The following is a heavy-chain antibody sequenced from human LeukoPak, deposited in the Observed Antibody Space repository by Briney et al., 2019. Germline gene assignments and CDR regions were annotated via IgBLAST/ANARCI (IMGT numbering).Heavy chain of an antibody. CDR3: ARERRDRYDYDANVFDY. V-gene: IGHV3-21*01. D-gene: IGHD3-16*01. CDR2: ISSSSSYI. J-gene: IGHJ4*02. CDR1: GFTFSTYS. Sequence: GGSLRLSCAASGFTFSTYSMNWVRQAPGKGLEWVSSISSSSSYIYYADSVKGRFTVSRDNAKNSLCLQMNSLRAEDTVVYYCARERRDRYDYDANVFDYWGQGTLVTVSS.